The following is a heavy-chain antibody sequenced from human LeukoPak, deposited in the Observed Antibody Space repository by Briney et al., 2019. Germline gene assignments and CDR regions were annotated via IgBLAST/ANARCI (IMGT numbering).Heavy chain of an antibody. CDR2: ISGSGGNT. Sequence: GGSLRLSCAASGFTFSSYGMSWVRHAPGKGLEWVSSISGSGGNTYYADSVKGRFTISRDNSKNTLFLHMNSLRAEDTAVYYCAKALGGYHFDYWGQGTLVTVSS. CDR1: GFTFSSYG. J-gene: IGHJ4*02. V-gene: IGHV3-23*01. D-gene: IGHD3-16*01. CDR3: AKALGGYHFDY.